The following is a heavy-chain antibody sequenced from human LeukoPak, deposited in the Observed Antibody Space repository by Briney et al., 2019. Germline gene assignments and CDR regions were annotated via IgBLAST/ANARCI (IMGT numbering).Heavy chain of an antibody. V-gene: IGHV4-39*01. D-gene: IGHD2-8*01. J-gene: IGHJ3*02. Sequence: AWETLSLTCTVSGGSISSSSYYWGWIRKPPGKGLEWIGSIYYSGSTYYNPSLKSRVTISVDTSKNQFSLKLSSVTAADTAVYYCARPHCTNCVSGAFDIWGQGTMVTVSS. CDR2: IYYSGST. CDR3: ARPHCTNCVSGAFDI. CDR1: GGSISSSSYY.